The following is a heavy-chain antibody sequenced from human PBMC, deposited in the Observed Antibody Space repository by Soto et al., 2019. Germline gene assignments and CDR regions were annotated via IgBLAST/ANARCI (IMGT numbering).Heavy chain of an antibody. CDR3: VKHEGYCSTTTCSNFDY. CDR1: GFTFTSYW. CDR2: IYPGDSDS. V-gene: IGHV5-51*01. D-gene: IGHD2-2*01. Sequence: PGESLKISCKGSGFTFTSYWIAWVRQMPGKGLEWMGIIYPGDSDSSYSPSFQGQVTISADKSINTAYLHWSSLKASDTAIYYCVKHEGYCSTTTCSNFDYWGQGTLATVSS. J-gene: IGHJ4*02.